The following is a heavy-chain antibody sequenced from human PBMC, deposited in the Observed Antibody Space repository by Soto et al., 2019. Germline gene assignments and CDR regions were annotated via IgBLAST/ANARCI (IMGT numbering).Heavy chain of an antibody. J-gene: IGHJ6*02. V-gene: IGHV3-30-3*01. CDR2: ISYDGSNK. CDR1: GFTFSSYA. CDR3: ARDHHGSGPAYGMDV. D-gene: IGHD3-10*01. Sequence: QVQLVESGGGVVQPGRSLRLSCAASGFTFSSYAMHWVRQAPGKGLEWVAVISYDGSNKYYADSVKGRFTISRDNSKNTLYLQMNSLRAEDTAVYYCARDHHGSGPAYGMDVWGQGTTVTVSS.